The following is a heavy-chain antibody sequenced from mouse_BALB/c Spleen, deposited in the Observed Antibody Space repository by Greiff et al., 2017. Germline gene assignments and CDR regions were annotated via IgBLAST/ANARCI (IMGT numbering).Heavy chain of an antibody. D-gene: IGHD2-2*01. CDR2: IFPGSGNT. CDR1: GYSFTSYY. Sequence: VQLQQSGPELVKPGASVKISCKASGYSFTSYYIHWVKQRPGQGLEWIGWIFPGSGNTKYNEKFKGKATLTADTSSSTAYMQLSSLTSEDTAVYFCARGGGYDRGDFDYWGQGTTLTVSS. J-gene: IGHJ2*01. CDR3: ARGGGYDRGDFDY. V-gene: IGHV1-66*01.